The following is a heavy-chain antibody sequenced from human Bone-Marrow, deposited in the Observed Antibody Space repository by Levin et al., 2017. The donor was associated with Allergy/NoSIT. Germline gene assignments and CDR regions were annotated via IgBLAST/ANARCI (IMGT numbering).Heavy chain of an antibody. D-gene: IGHD3-3*01. CDR1: GFSFSSSG. J-gene: IGHJ6*02. Sequence: GGSLRLSCAASGFSFSSSGMHWVRQAPGKGLEWMAVIWYDGSNIHYADSVKGRFTISRDNSKNTLSLQMNNLRAEDTALYYCASNGVAPNYYYGMNVWGQGTTVTVSS. CDR2: IWYDGSNI. CDR3: ASNGVAPNYYYGMNV. V-gene: IGHV3-33*01.